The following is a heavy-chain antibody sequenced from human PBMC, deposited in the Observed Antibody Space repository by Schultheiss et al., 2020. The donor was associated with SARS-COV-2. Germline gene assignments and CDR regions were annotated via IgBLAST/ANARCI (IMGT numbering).Heavy chain of an antibody. J-gene: IGHJ4*02. CDR1: GGSFSGYY. CDR3: ARGAKPGIAVAGTLFDY. D-gene: IGHD6-19*01. CDR2: IYTSGST. Sequence: SETLSLTCAVYGGSFSGYYWSWIRQPPGKGLEWIGRIYTSGSTNYNPSLKSRVTISVDTSKNQFSLKLSSVTAADTAVYYCARGAKPGIAVAGTLFDYWGQGTLVTVSS. V-gene: IGHV4-59*10.